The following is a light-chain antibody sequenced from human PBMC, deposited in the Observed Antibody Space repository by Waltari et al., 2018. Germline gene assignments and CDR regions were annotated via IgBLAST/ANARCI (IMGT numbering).Light chain of an antibody. CDR1: QNIRSH. V-gene: IGKV1-39*01. Sequence: DIQVTQSPPSLSASVGDRVTITRRASQNIRSHLNWYQQKAGKAPKFLIYAASNLQSGVPSIFSGSGSGTDFTLTINSLQPEDFATYYCQQGYSVPLTFGQGTTVEIK. CDR2: AAS. CDR3: QQGYSVPLT. J-gene: IGKJ1*01.